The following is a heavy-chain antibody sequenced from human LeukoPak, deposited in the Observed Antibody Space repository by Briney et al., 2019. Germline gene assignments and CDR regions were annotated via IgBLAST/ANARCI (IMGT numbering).Heavy chain of an antibody. J-gene: IGHJ5*02. CDR1: GFTFSSYR. CDR3: ARDFQPYGGVDH. D-gene: IGHD4-23*01. CDR2: ISSSSSYI. Sequence: GGSLRLSCAASGFTFSSYRMNWVRQAPGKGLEWVSSISSSSSYIYYADSVKGRFTISRDNAKNSLYLQMNSLRAEDTAVYYCARDFQPYGGVDHWGQGTLVTVSS. V-gene: IGHV3-21*01.